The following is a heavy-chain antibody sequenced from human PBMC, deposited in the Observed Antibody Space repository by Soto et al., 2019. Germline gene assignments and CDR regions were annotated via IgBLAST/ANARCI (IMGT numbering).Heavy chain of an antibody. Sequence: PSETLSLTCAVYGGSFSGYYWSWIRQPPGKGLEWIGEINHSGSTNYNPSLKSRVTISVDTSKNQFSLKLSSVTAADTAVYYCARVHDGADYYGSGSSDFDYWGQGTLVTVSS. D-gene: IGHD3-10*01. CDR3: ARVHDGADYYGSGSSDFDY. V-gene: IGHV4-34*01. CDR2: INHSGST. CDR1: GGSFSGYY. J-gene: IGHJ4*02.